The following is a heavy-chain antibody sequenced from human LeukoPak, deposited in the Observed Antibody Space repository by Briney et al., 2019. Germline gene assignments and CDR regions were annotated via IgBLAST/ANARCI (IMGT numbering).Heavy chain of an antibody. CDR1: GFTFDDYA. CDR3: AKGERYDFWSGYYSGLSYYYYYYGMDV. V-gene: IGHV3-9*01. D-gene: IGHD3-3*01. Sequence: SGGSLRLSCAASGFTFDDYAMHWVRQAPGKGLEWVSGISWNSGSIGYADSVKGRFTISRDNAKNSLYLQMNSLRAEDTALYYCAKGERYDFWSGYYSGLSYYYYYYGMDVWGRGTTVTVSS. J-gene: IGHJ6*02. CDR2: ISWNSGSI.